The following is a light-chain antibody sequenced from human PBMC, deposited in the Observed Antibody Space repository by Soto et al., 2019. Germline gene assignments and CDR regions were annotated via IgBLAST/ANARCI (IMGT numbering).Light chain of an antibody. V-gene: IGLV1-40*01. J-gene: IGLJ1*01. CDR3: QSYDTSLSGFYV. CDR2: GNI. Sequence: QSVLTRPPSVSGAPGQRVTTSCTGSSSNIGAGYDVHWYQQLPGTAPKLLIYGNINRPSGVPDRFSGSKSGTSASLAITGLQAEDEADYYCQSYDTSLSGFYVFGTGTKVTVL. CDR1: SSNIGAGYD.